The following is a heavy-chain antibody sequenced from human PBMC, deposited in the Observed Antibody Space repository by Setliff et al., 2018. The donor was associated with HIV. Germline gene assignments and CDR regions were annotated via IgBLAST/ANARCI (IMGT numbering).Heavy chain of an antibody. J-gene: IGHJ4*02. CDR3: ARSIKYYYDSSGYYNLDY. CDR2: ISTYTGDI. CDR1: GYSFATYG. D-gene: IGHD3-22*01. V-gene: IGHV1-18*01. Sequence: ASVKVSCKASGYSFATYGIHWVRRAPGQGLEWMAWISTYTGDINYSENFRWRLTLTTDTSTNTAYMELRHLRSEDTAVYYCARSIKYYYDSSGYYNLDYWGLGTLVTVSS.